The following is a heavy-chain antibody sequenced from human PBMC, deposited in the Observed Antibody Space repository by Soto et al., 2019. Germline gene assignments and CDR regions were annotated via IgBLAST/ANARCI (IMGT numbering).Heavy chain of an antibody. CDR2: IKPDGSDR. D-gene: IGHD6-13*01. Sequence: PVGSLRLSCAVSGFTFSNYWMSWVRQAPGKGLEWVANIKPDGSDRYYVDSVKGRFTISRDNAEKSLYLQMNSLRAEDTAVYYCARDHAVAATDYWGQGALVTVSS. CDR1: GFTFSNYW. CDR3: ARDHAVAATDY. J-gene: IGHJ4*02. V-gene: IGHV3-7*01.